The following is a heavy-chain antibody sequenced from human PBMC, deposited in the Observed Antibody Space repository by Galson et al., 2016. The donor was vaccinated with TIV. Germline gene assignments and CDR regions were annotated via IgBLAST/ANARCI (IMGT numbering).Heavy chain of an antibody. CDR1: GYKFIGYH. J-gene: IGHJ4*02. CDR3: ARGFGVLTGNYLPKDFDY. Sequence: SVKVSCKASGYKFIGYHVHWVRQAPGQGLEWMGWIKPNRGDTNVAQKFRGRVTMTRDTSITTAYLELSGVRSDDTAVYYCARGFGVLTGNYLPKDFDYWGQGTLVTVSS. D-gene: IGHD3-9*01. V-gene: IGHV1-2*02. CDR2: IKPNRGDT.